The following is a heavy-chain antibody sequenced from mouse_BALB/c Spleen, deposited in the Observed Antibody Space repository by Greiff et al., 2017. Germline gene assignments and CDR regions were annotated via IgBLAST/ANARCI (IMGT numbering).Heavy chain of an antibody. Sequence: EVHLVESGGGLVQPGGSRKLSCAASGFTFSSFGMHWVRQAPEKGLEWVAYISSGSSTIYYADTVKGRFTISRDNPKNTLFLQMTSLRSEDTAMYYCARGTYYRYDGYWYFDVWGAGTTVTVSS. CDR2: ISSGSSTI. V-gene: IGHV5-17*02. CDR3: ARGTYYRYDGYWYFDV. D-gene: IGHD2-14*01. CDR1: GFTFSSFG. J-gene: IGHJ1*01.